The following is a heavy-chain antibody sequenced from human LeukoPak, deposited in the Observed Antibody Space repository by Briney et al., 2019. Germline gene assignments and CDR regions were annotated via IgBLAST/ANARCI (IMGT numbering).Heavy chain of an antibody. J-gene: IGHJ6*02. V-gene: IGHV3-30-3*01. Sequence: PGGSLRPSCAASGFTFSSYAMHWVRQAPGKGLEWVAVISYDGSNKYYADSVKGRFTISRDNSKNTLYLQMNSLRAEDTAVYYCARDPEWAAAGTGYYYYGMDVWGQGTTVTVSS. CDR2: ISYDGSNK. D-gene: IGHD6-13*01. CDR1: GFTFSSYA. CDR3: ARDPEWAAAGTGYYYYGMDV.